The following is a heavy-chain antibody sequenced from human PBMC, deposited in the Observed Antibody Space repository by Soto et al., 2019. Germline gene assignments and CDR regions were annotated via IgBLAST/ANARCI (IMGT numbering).Heavy chain of an antibody. CDR3: AKVSMVRGVQFDS. J-gene: IGHJ5*01. CDR1: GGSISRGDYY. V-gene: IGHV4-30-4*01. Sequence: SETLSLPCTVSGGSISRGDYYGSWIRQHPGKGLEWIGYYYSGSTYYNPSLKSRVTISEDMSKNQFSLKLSSVTAADTAVYFCAKVSMVRGVQFDSRGQGSMVLVSA. CDR2: YYSGST. D-gene: IGHD3-10*01.